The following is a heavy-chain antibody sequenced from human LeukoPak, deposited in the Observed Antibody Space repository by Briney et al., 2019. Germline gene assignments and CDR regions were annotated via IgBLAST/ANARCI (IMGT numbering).Heavy chain of an antibody. Sequence: PGGSLRLSCAASGFTFDDYAMHWVRQAPGKGLEGVSGISWNSGSIGYADSVKGRFTISRDNAKNSLYLQMNSLRAEDTALYYCAKDSYSYGTPKIDYWGQGTLVTVSS. CDR3: AKDSYSYGTPKIDY. CDR1: GFTFDDYA. J-gene: IGHJ4*02. V-gene: IGHV3-9*01. D-gene: IGHD5-18*01. CDR2: ISWNSGSI.